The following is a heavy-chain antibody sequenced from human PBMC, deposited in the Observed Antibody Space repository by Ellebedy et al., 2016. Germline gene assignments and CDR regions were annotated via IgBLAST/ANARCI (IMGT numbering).Heavy chain of an antibody. CDR2: ISGGGSST. J-gene: IGHJ3*02. V-gene: IGHV3-23*01. CDR3: AKPPAGILTGFYPEAAFDI. CDR1: GFSFINYA. Sequence: GESLKISXAASGFSFINYAMTCVRQPPGQGLEWVSGISGGGSSTSYADSVKGRFTTSRDNSKNTLYLQMNSLRAEDTALYYCAKPPAGILTGFYPEAAFDIWGQGTMVTVSP. D-gene: IGHD3-9*01.